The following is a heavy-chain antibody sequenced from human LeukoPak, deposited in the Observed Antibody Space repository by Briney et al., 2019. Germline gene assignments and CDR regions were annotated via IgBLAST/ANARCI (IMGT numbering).Heavy chain of an antibody. CDR1: GFTFSSYW. CDR3: ARGSSMVITTLSDY. Sequence: GGSLRLSCAASGFTFSSYWMSWVRQAPGKGLEWVANIKQDGSEKYYVDSVKGRFTISRDNAKNSLYLQMNSLRAEDTAMYYCARGSSMVITTLSDYWGQGTLVTVSS. V-gene: IGHV3-7*01. CDR2: IKQDGSEK. D-gene: IGHD3-22*01. J-gene: IGHJ4*02.